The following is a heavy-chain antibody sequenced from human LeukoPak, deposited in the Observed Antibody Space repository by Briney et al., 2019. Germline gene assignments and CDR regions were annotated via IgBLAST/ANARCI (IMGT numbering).Heavy chain of an antibody. Sequence: GRSLRLSCAVSGFTFSSYAMHWVRQAPGKGLECVAVISYDGSNKYYADSVKGRFSISRDNSKNTLYLQMNSLRAEDTAVYFSARGGMRYYGSATFYDGMDVWGQGTTVTVSS. D-gene: IGHD3-10*01. V-gene: IGHV3-30*04. CDR1: GFTFSSYA. CDR2: ISYDGSNK. CDR3: ARGGMRYYGSATFYDGMDV. J-gene: IGHJ6*02.